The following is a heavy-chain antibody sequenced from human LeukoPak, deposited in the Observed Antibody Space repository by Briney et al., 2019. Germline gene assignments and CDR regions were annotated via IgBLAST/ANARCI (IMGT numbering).Heavy chain of an antibody. D-gene: IGHD3-22*01. CDR1: GFTFSSYA. V-gene: IGHV3-23*01. CDR2: TSGSGAST. Sequence: GGSLRLSCAASGFTFSSYAMSWVRQAPGKGLEWVSATSGSGASTYYADSVTGRFTISRDNSKNTLFLQMNSLRAEDTAVYYCAKSYYDSSGYPPFDYWGQGTLVTVSS. J-gene: IGHJ4*02. CDR3: AKSYYDSSGYPPFDY.